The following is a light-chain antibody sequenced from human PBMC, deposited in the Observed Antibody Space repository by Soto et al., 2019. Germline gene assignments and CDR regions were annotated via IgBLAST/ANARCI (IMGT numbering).Light chain of an antibody. CDR3: QQFNHWPSIT. CDR1: QTISSN. CDR2: GAS. Sequence: VITQSPGTLSVSPGERATLSCRASQTISSNLVWYQQKPGQAPRLLIYGASTRATGIPTRFSGSGSGTEFSLTISSLQSEDSAIYFCQQFNHWPSITFGQGTRLEIK. J-gene: IGKJ5*01. V-gene: IGKV3-15*01.